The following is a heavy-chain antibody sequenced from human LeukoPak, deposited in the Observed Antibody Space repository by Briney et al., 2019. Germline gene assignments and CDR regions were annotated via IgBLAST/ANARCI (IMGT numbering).Heavy chain of an antibody. CDR1: GFTFSSYW. CDR3: ARGGIYCSSTSCPFDP. J-gene: IGHJ5*02. V-gene: IGHV3-7*04. D-gene: IGHD2-2*01. Sequence: GGSLRLSCAASGFTFSSYWMSWVRQAPGKGLEWVANIKQDGSEKYYVDSVKGRFTISRDNAENSLYLQMNNLRAEDTAVYYCARGGIYCSSTSCPFDPWGQGTLVTVSS. CDR2: IKQDGSEK.